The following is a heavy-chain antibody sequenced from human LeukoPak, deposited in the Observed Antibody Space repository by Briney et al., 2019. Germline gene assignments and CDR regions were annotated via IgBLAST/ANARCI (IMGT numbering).Heavy chain of an antibody. V-gene: IGHV3-23*01. CDR2: ISGSGGST. Sequence: PGRSLRLSCAASGFTFSSYAMSWVRQAPGKGLEWVSAISGSGGSTYYADSVKGRFTTSRDNSKNALYLQMDSLRAEDTAVYYCAKDRGSGWYWDYWGQGTLVTVSS. J-gene: IGHJ4*02. CDR3: AKDRGSGWYWDY. CDR1: GFTFSSYA. D-gene: IGHD6-19*01.